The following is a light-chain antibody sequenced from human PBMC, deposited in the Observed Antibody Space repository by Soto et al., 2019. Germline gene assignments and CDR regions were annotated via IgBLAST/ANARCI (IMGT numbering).Light chain of an antibody. V-gene: IGKV1-27*01. CDR2: AAS. CDR3: QKYNSAPRT. J-gene: IGKJ1*01. Sequence: DIQMTQSPSSLSASVGDRVTITCRASQGISNYLAWYQQKPGKVPKLLIYAASTLQSGVPSRFSGSGSGPAFTLTISSLQPEDVATYYCQKYNSAPRTFGQGNKVEIK. CDR1: QGISNY.